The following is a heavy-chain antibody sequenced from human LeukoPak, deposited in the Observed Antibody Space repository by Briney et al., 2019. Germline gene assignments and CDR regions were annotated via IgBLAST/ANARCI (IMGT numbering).Heavy chain of an antibody. D-gene: IGHD2-21*02. CDR1: GFTFRNHG. V-gene: IGHV3-33*01. J-gene: IGHJ4*02. CDR3: ARWGDGSKLDY. CDR2: IWYDGSTT. Sequence: GGSLRLSCAASGFTFRNHGLYWVRQAPGKGLEWVAVIWYDGSTTYYGDAVKGRFTISRDNSKDTLYLQMNSLRVEDTAVYYCARWGDGSKLDYWGQGTLVTVSS.